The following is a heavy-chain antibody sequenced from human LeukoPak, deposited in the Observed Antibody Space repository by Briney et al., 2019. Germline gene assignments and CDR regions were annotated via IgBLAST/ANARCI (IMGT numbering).Heavy chain of an antibody. CDR3: ARDWGYYGILTGYYSGSRYFDL. CDR1: GVSIRSYY. V-gene: IGHV4-59*01. J-gene: IGHJ2*01. CDR2: IYYSGST. Sequence: SETLSLTCTVSGVSIRSYYWSWIRQPPGKGLEWFGYIYYSGSTSYNPSPKSRVAISVDTSKNQFSLKLTSVTAANTAVYYCARDWGYYGILTGYYSGSRYFDLWGRGTLVTVSS. D-gene: IGHD3-9*01.